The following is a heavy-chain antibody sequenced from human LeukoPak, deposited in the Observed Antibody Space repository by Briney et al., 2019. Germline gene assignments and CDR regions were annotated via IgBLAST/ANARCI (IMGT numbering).Heavy chain of an antibody. CDR3: AKGDTLLWFGDHRGGWFDP. D-gene: IGHD3-10*01. CDR2: IRYDGSNK. V-gene: IGHV3-30*02. CDR1: GFTFSSYG. J-gene: IGHJ5*02. Sequence: PGGSLRLSCAASGFTFSSYGMHWVRQAPGKGLEWVAFIRYDGSNKYYADSVKGRFTISRDNSKNTLYLQMNSLRAEDTAVYYCAKGDTLLWFGDHRGGWFDPWGQGTLVTASS.